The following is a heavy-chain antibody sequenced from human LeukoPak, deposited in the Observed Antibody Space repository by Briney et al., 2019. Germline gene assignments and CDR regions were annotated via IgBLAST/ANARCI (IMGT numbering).Heavy chain of an antibody. Sequence: SETQSLTCAVYGGSFSGYYWSWIRQPPGKGLEWIGEINHSGSTNYNPSLKSRVTISVDTSKNQLSLKLSSVTAADTAVYYCASTLTADYGGFCGWGQGTLVTVSS. CDR1: GGSFSGYY. CDR2: INHSGST. CDR3: ASTLTADYGGFCG. D-gene: IGHD4-23*01. J-gene: IGHJ4*02. V-gene: IGHV4-34*01.